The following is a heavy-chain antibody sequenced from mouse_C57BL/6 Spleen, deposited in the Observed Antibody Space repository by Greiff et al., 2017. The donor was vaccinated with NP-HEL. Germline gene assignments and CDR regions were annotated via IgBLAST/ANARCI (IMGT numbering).Heavy chain of an antibody. D-gene: IGHD2-4*01. J-gene: IGHJ1*03. V-gene: IGHV1-52*01. CDR3: ARNYGGYFDV. Sequence: VQLQQPGAELVRPGSSVKLSCKASGYTFTSYWMHWVRQRPIQGLEWIGNIDPSDSETHYNQKFKDKATLTVDKSSSTAYMQLSSLTSEDSAVYYCARNYGGYFDVWGTGTTVTVSS. CDR2: IDPSDSET. CDR1: GYTFTSYW.